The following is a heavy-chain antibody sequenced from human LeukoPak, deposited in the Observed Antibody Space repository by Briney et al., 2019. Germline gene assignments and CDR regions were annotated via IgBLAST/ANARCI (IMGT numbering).Heavy chain of an antibody. D-gene: IGHD3-10*01. Sequence: GASVRVSCKASGYTFTTYGISWVRQAPGQGLEWMGWISAYNGNTNYAQKLQGRVTMTTDTSTSTAYMELRSLRSDDTAVYYCARDRPGDEAFDIWGQGTTVTVSS. J-gene: IGHJ3*02. CDR2: ISAYNGNT. V-gene: IGHV1-18*01. CDR1: GYTFTTYG. CDR3: ARDRPGDEAFDI.